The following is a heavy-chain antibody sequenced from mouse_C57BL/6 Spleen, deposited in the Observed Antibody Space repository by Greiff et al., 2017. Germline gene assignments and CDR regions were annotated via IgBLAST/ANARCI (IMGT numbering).Heavy chain of an antibody. CDR1: GYAFSSSW. D-gene: IGHD1-1*01. V-gene: IGHV1-82*01. Sequence: QVQLKQPGPELVKPGASVKISCKASGYAFSSSWMNWVKQRPGTGLEWIGRIYPGDGDTNYNGKFKGKATLTADKSSSTAYMQLSSLTSVDSAVXFCLYGSSFYYFDYWGQGTTLTVSS. CDR2: IYPGDGDT. CDR3: LYGSSFYYFDY. J-gene: IGHJ2*01.